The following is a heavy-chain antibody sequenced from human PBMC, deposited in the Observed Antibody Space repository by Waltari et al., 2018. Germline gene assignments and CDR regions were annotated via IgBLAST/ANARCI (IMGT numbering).Heavy chain of an antibody. CDR3: ARGYYDFWSGYPQSPVFDY. CDR1: GYTFTSYY. CDR2: INPRGGST. V-gene: IGHV1-46*01. J-gene: IGHJ4*02. D-gene: IGHD3-3*01. Sequence: QVQLVQSGAEVKKPGASVKVSCKASGYTFTSYYMHWVRQAPGQGLEWMGIINPRGGSTSYAQKFQGRVTMTRDTSTSTVYMELSSLRSEDTAVYYCARGYYDFWSGYPQSPVFDYWGQGTLVTVSS.